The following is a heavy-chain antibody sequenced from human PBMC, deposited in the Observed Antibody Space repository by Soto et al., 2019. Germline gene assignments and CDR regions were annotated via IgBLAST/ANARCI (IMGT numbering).Heavy chain of an antibody. J-gene: IGHJ4*02. CDR2: ISGSGGST. Sequence: LRLSCAASGFTFSSYAMSWVRQAPVKGLEWVSAISGSGGSTYYADSVKGRFTISRDNSKNTLYLQMNSLRAEDTAVYYCAKDHDRIAAAVIDYWGQGTLVTVSS. V-gene: IGHV3-23*01. CDR3: AKDHDRIAAAVIDY. CDR1: GFTFSSYA. D-gene: IGHD6-13*01.